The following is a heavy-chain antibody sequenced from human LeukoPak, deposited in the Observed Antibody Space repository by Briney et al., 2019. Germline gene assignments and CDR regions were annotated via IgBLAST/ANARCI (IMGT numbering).Heavy chain of an antibody. D-gene: IGHD3-10*01. V-gene: IGHV1-18*01. CDR2: ISAYNGNT. CDR1: GYTFTSYG. J-gene: IGHJ4*02. CDR3: ARDYELGTPGSAYEFFDY. Sequence: ASVKVSCKASGYTFTSYGISWVRQAPGQGLEWMGWISAYNGNTNYAQKLQGRVTMTTDTSTSTAYMELRSLRSDDTAVYYCARDYELGTPGSAYEFFDYWGQGTLVTVSS.